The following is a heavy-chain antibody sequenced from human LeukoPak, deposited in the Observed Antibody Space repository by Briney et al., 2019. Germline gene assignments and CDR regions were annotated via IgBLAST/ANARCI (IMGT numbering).Heavy chain of an antibody. J-gene: IGHJ6*03. V-gene: IGHV3-48*03. CDR1: GFTFSSYE. Sequence: GGSLRLSCAASGFTFSSYEMNWVRQAPGKGLEWVSYISSSGSTIYYADSVKGRFTISRDNSKNTLYLQMNSLRAEDTAVYYCARRWYGAYAYYMDVWGKGTTVTVSS. CDR3: ARRWYGAYAYYMDV. D-gene: IGHD4/OR15-4a*01. CDR2: ISSSGSTI.